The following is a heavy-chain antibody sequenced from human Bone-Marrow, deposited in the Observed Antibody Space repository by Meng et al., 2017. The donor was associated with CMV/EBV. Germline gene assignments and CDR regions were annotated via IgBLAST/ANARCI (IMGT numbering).Heavy chain of an antibody. J-gene: IGHJ4*02. CDR2: ISGSGGST. CDR1: GFTVSSNY. D-gene: IGHD3-3*01. V-gene: IGHV3-23*01. Sequence: ETLSLTCAASGFTVSSNYMSWVRQAPGKGLEWVSAISGSGGSTYYADSVKGRFTISRDNSKNTLYLQMNSLRAEDTAVYYCAKAPGGVYYDFWSGYFDYWGQGTLVTVSS. CDR3: AKAPGGVYYDFWSGYFDY.